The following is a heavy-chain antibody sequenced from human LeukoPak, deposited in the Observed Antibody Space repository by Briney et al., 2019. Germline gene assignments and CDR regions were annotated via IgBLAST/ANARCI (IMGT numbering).Heavy chain of an antibody. J-gene: IGHJ6*03. CDR3: ARGTFSPGPHWDYYYYMDV. CDR1: GFNFNDYA. D-gene: IGHD3-16*01. V-gene: IGHV3-43D*03. CDR2: ITSDGGST. Sequence: PGGSLRLSCAVSGFNFNDYAMHWVRQAPGKGLEWLSFITSDGGSTHYADSVKGRFTMSRDNSKNSLSLQMLSLRVEDNALYYRARGTFSPGPHWDYYYYMDVWGKGTTLTVSS.